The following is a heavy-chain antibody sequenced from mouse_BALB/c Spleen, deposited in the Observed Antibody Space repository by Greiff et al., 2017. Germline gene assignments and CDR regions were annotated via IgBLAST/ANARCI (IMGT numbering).Heavy chain of an antibody. V-gene: IGHV5-6-3*01. CDR1: GFTFSSYG. CDR2: INSNGGST. CDR3: AREIAY. Sequence: EVKVVESGGGLVQPGGSLKLSCAASGFTFSSYGMSWVRQTPDKRLELVATINSNGGSTYYPDSVKGRFTISRDNAKNTLYLQMSSLKAEDTAMYYCAREIAYWGQGTLVTVSA. J-gene: IGHJ3*01.